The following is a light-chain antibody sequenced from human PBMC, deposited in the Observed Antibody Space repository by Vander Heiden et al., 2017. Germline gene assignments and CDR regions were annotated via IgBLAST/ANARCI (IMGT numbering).Light chain of an antibody. Sequence: EIELTHSPATLSLYPGERATLSCRASQSVSSYLAWYQQKPGQAPRLLIYDASNRATGIPARFSGSGSGTDFTLTISSLEPEDFAVYYCQQRSNWPPITFGQGTRLEIK. V-gene: IGKV3-11*01. CDR1: QSVSSY. CDR3: QQRSNWPPIT. CDR2: DAS. J-gene: IGKJ5*01.